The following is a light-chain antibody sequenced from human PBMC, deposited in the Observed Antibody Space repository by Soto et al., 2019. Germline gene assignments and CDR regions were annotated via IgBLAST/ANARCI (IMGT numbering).Light chain of an antibody. CDR2: AAS. CDR1: QSISSC. Sequence: DIQMTQSPSSLSASVGDRVTITCRASQSISSCLNWYQQKPGKAPKLLIYAASNLQTGVPSRFSGSESGTDFILTISSLHPEDFSTYYCQQLYVAPGTFGQGTKVEIK. CDR3: QQLYVAPGT. V-gene: IGKV1-39*01. J-gene: IGKJ1*01.